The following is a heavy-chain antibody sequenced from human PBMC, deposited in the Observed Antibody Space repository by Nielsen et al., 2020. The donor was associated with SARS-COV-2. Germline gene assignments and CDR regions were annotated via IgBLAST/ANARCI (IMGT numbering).Heavy chain of an antibody. CDR3: ARLFYDVLTGLGPFDY. CDR2: IYPSDSAT. J-gene: IGHJ4*02. Sequence: GESLKISCQGFGDRFTSYWIGWVRQMPGKGLELMGVIYPSDSATRYSPSFQGQVTISADESFNTAYLQWSSLKASDTAMYYCARLFYDVLTGLGPFDYWGPGTQVTVSS. D-gene: IGHD3-9*01. V-gene: IGHV5-51*01. CDR1: GDRFTSYW.